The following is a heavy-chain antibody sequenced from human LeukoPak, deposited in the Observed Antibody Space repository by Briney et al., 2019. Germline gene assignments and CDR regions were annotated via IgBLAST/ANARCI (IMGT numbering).Heavy chain of an antibody. CDR1: GFTFTTYW. J-gene: IGHJ3*02. D-gene: IGHD5-24*01. V-gene: IGHV3-7*01. Sequence: GASLRLSCAASGFTFTTYWMSWVRQAPGKGLEWVANIKQDGSENYNVDSVKGRSTISKANARNSLYLKMNSLRAEDTGVYYCGTVRGERWLQANRNRYGAPDIWGQGTMVTVSS. CDR2: IKQDGSEN. CDR3: GTVRGERWLQANRNRYGAPDI.